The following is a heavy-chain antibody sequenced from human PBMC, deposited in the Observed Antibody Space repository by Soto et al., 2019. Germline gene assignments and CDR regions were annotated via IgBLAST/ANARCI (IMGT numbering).Heavy chain of an antibody. J-gene: IGHJ5*01. V-gene: IGHV4-4*07. CDR2: VYTSGYS. Sequence: VQLQESGPGLVKPSETLSLICTVSGGSISSDYLSWIRQPAGKGLEWIGRVYTSGYSNSNPSLKSRVTMSVDTSKKQFSLNLSSVTAADAAVYYCAREPTTAGTVNWFASWGQGTLVTVSA. D-gene: IGHD6-13*01. CDR1: GGSISSDY. CDR3: AREPTTAGTVNWFAS.